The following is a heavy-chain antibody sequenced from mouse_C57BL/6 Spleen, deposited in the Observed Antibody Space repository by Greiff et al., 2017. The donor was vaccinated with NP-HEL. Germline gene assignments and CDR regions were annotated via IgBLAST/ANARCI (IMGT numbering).Heavy chain of an antibody. V-gene: IGHV2-5*01. CDR2: IWRGGST. Sequence: VQLQQSGPGLVQPSQSLSITCTVSGFSLTSYGVHWVRQSPGKGLEWLVVIWRGGSTDYNAAFMSRLSITKDNSKSQVFFKMNSLQADDTAIYYCAKAYDYDHYYAMDYWGQGTSVTVSS. CDR3: AKAYDYDHYYAMDY. D-gene: IGHD2-4*01. J-gene: IGHJ4*01. CDR1: GFSLTSYG.